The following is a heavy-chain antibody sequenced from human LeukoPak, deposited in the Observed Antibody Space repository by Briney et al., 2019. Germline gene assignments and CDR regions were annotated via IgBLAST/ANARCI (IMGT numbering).Heavy chain of an antibody. D-gene: IGHD3-9*01. V-gene: IGHV1-18*01. J-gene: IGHJ4*02. Sequence: ASVKVSCKASGYTFTSYGISWVRQAPRQGLEWMGWISAYNGNTNYAQKLQGRVTMTTDTSTSTAYVELRSLRSDDTAVYYCARGMTYYDILTGYSPFDYWGQGTLVTVSS. CDR3: ARGMTYYDILTGYSPFDY. CDR2: ISAYNGNT. CDR1: GYTFTSYG.